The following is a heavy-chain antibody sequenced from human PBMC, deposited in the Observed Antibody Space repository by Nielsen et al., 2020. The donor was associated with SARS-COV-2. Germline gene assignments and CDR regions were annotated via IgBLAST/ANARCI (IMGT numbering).Heavy chain of an antibody. CDR3: ARGLLVYPYAMDV. Sequence: GESLKISCAASEFTFTTYWMSWVRQAPGKGLEWVANIKQDGSEKYYVDSVKGLFIISRDNAKNSLYLQMNSLRAEDTAVYYCARGLLVYPYAMDVWGQGTTVTISS. CDR2: IKQDGSEK. CDR1: EFTFTTYW. D-gene: IGHD3-16*01. J-gene: IGHJ6*02. V-gene: IGHV3-7*03.